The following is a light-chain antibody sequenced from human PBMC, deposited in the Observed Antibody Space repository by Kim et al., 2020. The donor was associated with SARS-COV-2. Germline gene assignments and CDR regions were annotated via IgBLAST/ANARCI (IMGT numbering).Light chain of an antibody. V-gene: IGLV2-14*03. Sequence: GHASTISCTGTSRDVGGYNYVSWYQHHPGKAPKLMIYDVSKRPSGVSNRFSGSKSGNTASLTISGLQAEDAANYYCSSYTSSSTWVFGGGTQLTVL. CDR2: DVS. CDR3: SSYTSSSTWV. CDR1: SRDVGGYNY. J-gene: IGLJ3*02.